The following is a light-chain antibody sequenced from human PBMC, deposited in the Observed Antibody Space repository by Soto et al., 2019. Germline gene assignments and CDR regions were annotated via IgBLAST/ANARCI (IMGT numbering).Light chain of an antibody. CDR3: EQANSFPLT. CDR2: SAS. CDR1: QSISRW. V-gene: IGKV1-12*01. Sequence: DIQMTQPPSSMSASAGDRVTISCRASQSISRWFFRYHQKPGKDPNLLIYSASTLHSGVTSRFSGSGFGTDFTLTISRLQPEDYGPYYCEQANSFPLTFGPGTKVDMK. J-gene: IGKJ3*01.